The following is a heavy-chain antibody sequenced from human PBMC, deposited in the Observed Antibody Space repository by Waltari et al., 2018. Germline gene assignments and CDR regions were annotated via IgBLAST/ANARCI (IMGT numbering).Heavy chain of an antibody. V-gene: IGHV7-4-1*01. D-gene: IGHD2-15*01. CDR2: ISTSTGNP. Sequence: QVQLVQSGSELKKPGASVKISCKASGYIFTSYAINWVRQAPGQGLELMGWISTSTGNPTYAQGFTGRFVFSRDTSVSTAYLEIHNLKAEDTAVYYCTREVVPAATIVVNWFDPWGQGTLVTVSS. J-gene: IGHJ5*02. CDR3: TREVVPAATIVVNWFDP. CDR1: GYIFTSYA.